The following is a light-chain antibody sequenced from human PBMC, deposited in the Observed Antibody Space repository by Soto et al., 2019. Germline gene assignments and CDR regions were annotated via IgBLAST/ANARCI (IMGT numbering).Light chain of an antibody. V-gene: IGLV2-14*01. CDR3: SSYTSSSTRV. Sequence: QSALTQPASVSGSPGQSITISCTGTSSDVGGYNYVSWYQQHPGKAPKLMIYDVSNRPSGVSNRFSGSKSGNTASLTISGLQSEDEADYYRSSYTSSSTRVVGGRTKLTVL. CDR2: DVS. CDR1: SSDVGGYNY. J-gene: IGLJ2*01.